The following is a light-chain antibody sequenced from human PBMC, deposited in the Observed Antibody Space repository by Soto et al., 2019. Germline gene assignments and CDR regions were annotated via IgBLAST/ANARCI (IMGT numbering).Light chain of an antibody. V-gene: IGLV2-14*01. CDR3: TSYTSSITYV. CDR2: EVS. J-gene: IGLJ1*01. Sequence: QSVLAQPASVSGSPGQSITISCTRTSSDVGGYKYVSWYQHHPGKAPKLMIYEVSNRPSGVSNRFSGSKSGNTASLTISGLQAEDEADYYCTSYTSSITYVFGTGTKVTVL. CDR1: SSDVGGYKY.